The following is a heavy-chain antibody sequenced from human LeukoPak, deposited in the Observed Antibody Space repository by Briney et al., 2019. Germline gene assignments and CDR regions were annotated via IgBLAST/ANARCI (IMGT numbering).Heavy chain of an antibody. J-gene: IGHJ3*02. CDR3: ATRGRNYVLFDI. V-gene: IGHV1-24*01. D-gene: IGHD1-7*01. CDR2: FDPEHGKT. Sequence: GASVKVSCKVSGYTLSELSMYWVRQAPGKGLEWMGGFDPEHGKTIYAQKLQGRVTMTEDTSTDTAYMELSGLRSEDTAVYYCATRGRNYVLFDIWGQGTMVTVSS. CDR1: GYTLSELS.